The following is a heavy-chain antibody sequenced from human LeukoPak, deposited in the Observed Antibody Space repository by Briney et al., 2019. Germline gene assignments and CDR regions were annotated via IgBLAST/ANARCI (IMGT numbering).Heavy chain of an antibody. CDR3: ARELVNYGDYKSYFDY. Sequence: GGSLRLSCAASGFMLSTYWMTWVRQAPGKGLEWVANIKQDGNEKNYVDSVKGRFTISRDNAKSSLYLQMNSLRAEDTAVYYCARELVNYGDYKSYFDYWGLGTLVTVSP. CDR1: GFMLSTYW. J-gene: IGHJ4*02. CDR2: IKQDGNEK. V-gene: IGHV3-7*01. D-gene: IGHD4-17*01.